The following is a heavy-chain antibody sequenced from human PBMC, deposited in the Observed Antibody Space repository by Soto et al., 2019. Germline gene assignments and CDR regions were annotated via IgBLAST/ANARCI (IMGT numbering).Heavy chain of an antibody. CDR2: IYYSGST. CDR3: ARSQGDYLNWFDH. CDR1: GGSISSYY. Sequence: SETLSLTCTVSGGSISSYYWSWIRQPPGKGLEWIGNIYYSGSTNYNPSLKSRVTISVDTSKNQFSLKLTSVTAADTAVYYCARSQGDYLNWFDHWGQGTLVTVSS. D-gene: IGHD4-17*01. J-gene: IGHJ5*02. V-gene: IGHV4-59*01.